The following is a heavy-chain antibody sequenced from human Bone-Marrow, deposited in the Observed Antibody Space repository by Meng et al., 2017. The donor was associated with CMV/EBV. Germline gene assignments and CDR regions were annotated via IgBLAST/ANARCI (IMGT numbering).Heavy chain of an antibody. J-gene: IGHJ4*02. CDR1: GGTFSSYA. Sequence: SVKVSCKASGGTFSSYAISWVRQAPGQGLEWMGGIIPILGIANYAQKFQGRVTITADKSTSTAYMELSSLRSEDTAVYYRARDLVGYNTIDYWGQGTLVTVSS. V-gene: IGHV1-69*10. CDR3: ARDLVGYNTIDY. D-gene: IGHD5-24*01. CDR2: IIPILGIA.